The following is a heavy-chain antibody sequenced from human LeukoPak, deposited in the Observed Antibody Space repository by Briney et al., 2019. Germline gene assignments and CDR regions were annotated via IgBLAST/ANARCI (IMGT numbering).Heavy chain of an antibody. Sequence: PSETLSLTCAVYGGSFSGYYWSWIRQPPGKGLEWIREINHSGSTNYNPSLKSRVTISVDTSKNQFSLKLSSVTAADTAVYYCARVVRGYSYGYLYYYDYWGQGTLVTVSS. CDR3: ARVVRGYSYGYLYYYDY. CDR1: GGSFSGYY. J-gene: IGHJ4*02. CDR2: INHSGST. D-gene: IGHD5-18*01. V-gene: IGHV4-34*01.